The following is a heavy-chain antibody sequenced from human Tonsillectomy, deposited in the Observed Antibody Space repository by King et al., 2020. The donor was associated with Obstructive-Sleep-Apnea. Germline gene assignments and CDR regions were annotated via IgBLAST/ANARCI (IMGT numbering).Heavy chain of an antibody. V-gene: IGHV4-39*07. J-gene: IGHJ4*02. CDR3: ARDYVVAAAGWYYFDY. CDR1: GGSISSSSYY. Sequence: QLQESGPGLVKPSETLSLTCTVSGGSISSSSYYWGWIRQPPGKGLEWIGSIYYSGSTYYNPSLKSRVTISVDTSKNQFSLKLSSVTAADTAVDYCARDYVVAAAGWYYFDYWGQGTLVTVSS. D-gene: IGHD6-13*01. CDR2: IYYSGST.